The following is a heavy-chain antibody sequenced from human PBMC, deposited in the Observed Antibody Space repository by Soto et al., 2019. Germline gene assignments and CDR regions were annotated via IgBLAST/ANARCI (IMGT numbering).Heavy chain of an antibody. V-gene: IGHV4-39*01. J-gene: IGHJ6*02. Sequence: TSETLSLTCTVSGGSISSSSYYWGWIRQPPGKGLEWIGSFYYSGSSYYNPSLKSRVTISVDTSKNQFSLKLSSVTAADTAVYYCATNYAYYYYYGMDVWCQEATVAVSS. CDR2: FYYSGSS. CDR3: ATNYAYYYYYGMDV. CDR1: GGSISSSSYY. D-gene: IGHD1-7*01.